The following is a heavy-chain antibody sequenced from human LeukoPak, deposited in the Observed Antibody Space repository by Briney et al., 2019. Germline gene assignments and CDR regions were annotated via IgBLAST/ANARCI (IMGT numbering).Heavy chain of an antibody. J-gene: IGHJ3*02. CDR2: IYYSGST. CDR3: ARAAKSLAFDI. V-gene: IGHV4-59*01. Sequence: MSSETLSLTCTVSGGSISSYYWSWIQQPPGKGLEWIGYIYYSGSTNYNPSLKSRVTISVDTSKNQFSLKLSSVTAADTAVYYCARAAKSLAFDIWGQGTMVTVSS. CDR1: GGSISSYY.